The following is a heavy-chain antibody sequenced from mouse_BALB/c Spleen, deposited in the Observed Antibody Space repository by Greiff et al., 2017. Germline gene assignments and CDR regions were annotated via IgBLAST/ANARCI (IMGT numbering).Heavy chain of an antibody. Sequence: VQLVESGPGLVAPSQSLSITCTVSGFSLTGYGVNWVRQPPGKGLEWLGMIWGDGSTDYNSALKSRLSISKDNSKSQVFLKMNSLQTDDTARYYCARAYYYGSSYVLDYWGQGTTLTVSS. J-gene: IGHJ2*01. CDR3: ARAYYYGSSYVLDY. CDR2: IWGDGST. CDR1: GFSLTGYG. D-gene: IGHD1-1*01. V-gene: IGHV2-6-7*01.